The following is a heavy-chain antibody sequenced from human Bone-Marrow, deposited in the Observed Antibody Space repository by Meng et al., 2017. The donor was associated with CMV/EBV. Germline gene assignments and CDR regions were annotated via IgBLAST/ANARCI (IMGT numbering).Heavy chain of an antibody. Sequence: QPQESAPRLVQPSHTRPLPCTASVVSIRSGAYYLSWILQPPGNCLEWIGYIYYSGSTYYNPSLKSRVTISVDTSKNQFSLKLSSVTAADTAVYYCARELGGWGQGTLVTVSS. V-gene: IGHV4-30-4*08. CDR1: VVSIRSGAYY. J-gene: IGHJ4*02. D-gene: IGHD7-27*01. CDR2: IYYSGST. CDR3: ARELGG.